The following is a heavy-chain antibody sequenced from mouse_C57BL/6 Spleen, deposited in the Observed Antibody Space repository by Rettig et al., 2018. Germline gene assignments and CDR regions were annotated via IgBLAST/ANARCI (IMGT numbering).Heavy chain of an antibody. J-gene: IGHJ3*01. CDR2: IDPANGNT. CDR3: AKGDWFAY. Sequence: LEWIGRIDPANGNTKYAPKFQGKATITADTSSNTAYLQLSSLTSEDTAIYYCAKGDWFAYWGQGTLVTVSA. V-gene: IGHV14-3*01.